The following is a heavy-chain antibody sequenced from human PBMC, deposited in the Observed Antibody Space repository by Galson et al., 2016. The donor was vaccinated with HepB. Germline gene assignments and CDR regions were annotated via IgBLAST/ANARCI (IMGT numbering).Heavy chain of an antibody. CDR2: INSDGSRA. V-gene: IGHV3-74*01. J-gene: IGHJ6*03. Sequence: SLRLSCAASGFTFSRYWMHWVRQAPGKGPVWVSRINSDGSRAIYADSVKGRFAISRDNAKNTLYLQMNSLRAEDTAVYYCARDTPKYYYYMDVWGQGTTVTVSS. CDR1: GFTFSRYW. CDR3: ARDTPKYYYYMDV.